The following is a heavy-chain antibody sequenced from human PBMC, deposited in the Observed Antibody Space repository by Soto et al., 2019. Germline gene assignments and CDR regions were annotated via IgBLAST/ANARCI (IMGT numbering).Heavy chain of an antibody. V-gene: IGHV3-30-3*01. CDR3: ARAHDYGDYGIAP. CDR1: RFTFSNYA. CDR2: ISYDGSNK. Sequence: QVQLVESGGGVVQPGRSLRLSCAASRFTFSNYAMHWVRQAPGKGLEWLAVISYDGSNKYYADSVKGRFTISRDNSKNTLYLQMNSLRAEDTAVYYCARAHDYGDYGIAPWGQGTLVTVSS. J-gene: IGHJ5*02. D-gene: IGHD4-17*01.